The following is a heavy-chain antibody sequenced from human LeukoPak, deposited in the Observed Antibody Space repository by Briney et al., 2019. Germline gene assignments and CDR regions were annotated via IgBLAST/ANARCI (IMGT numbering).Heavy chain of an antibody. CDR2: TRIDGSA. D-gene: IGHD3-16*02. J-gene: IGHJ6*02. CDR1: GFTVSNNE. Sequence: GGSLRLSCAASGFTVSNNEISWVRQAPGKGLEWVSVTRIDGSADYADSVKGRFTVSRDNSKNTLYLQMSSLRVEDTAVYYCRGWLSSYNIYVWGRGTTVTVSS. V-gene: IGHV3-53*01. CDR3: RGWLSSYNIYV.